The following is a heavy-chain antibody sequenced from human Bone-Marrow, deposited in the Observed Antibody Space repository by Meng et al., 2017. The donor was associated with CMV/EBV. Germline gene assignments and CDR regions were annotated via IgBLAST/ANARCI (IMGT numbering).Heavy chain of an antibody. J-gene: IGHJ5*02. Sequence: SETLSLTCTVSGGSMGSDTWSWGWVRQTPGRGLEWIGSIFYVGNSYYNPSLGGRVTISVGTSKQHFFLKLTSLTAADTAVYYCARDAGYTWGQGILVTVYS. CDR1: GGSMGSDTWS. V-gene: IGHV4-39*07. D-gene: IGHD1-1*01. CDR3: ARDAGYT. CDR2: IFYVGNS.